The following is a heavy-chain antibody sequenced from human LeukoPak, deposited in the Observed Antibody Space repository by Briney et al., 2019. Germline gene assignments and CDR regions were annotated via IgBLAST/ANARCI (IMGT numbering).Heavy chain of an antibody. V-gene: IGHV4-59*01. CDR1: GGSISSYY. Sequence: PSETLSLTCTVSGGSISSYYWSWIRQPPGKGLEWIGYIYYSGGTNYNPSLKSRVTISVDTSKNQFSLKLSSVTAADTAVYYCARSSPAMVRGVNDAFDIWGQGTMVTVSS. J-gene: IGHJ3*02. CDR3: ARSSPAMVRGVNDAFDI. D-gene: IGHD3-10*01. CDR2: IYYSGGT.